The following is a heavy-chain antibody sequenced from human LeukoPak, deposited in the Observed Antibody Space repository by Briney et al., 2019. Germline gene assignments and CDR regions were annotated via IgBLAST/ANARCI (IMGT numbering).Heavy chain of an antibody. D-gene: IGHD2-2*01. Sequence: VASVKVSYKASGYTFTNYGITWVRQAPGQGLEWMAWISANNGETRYAQNLHDRVTMTTDTFTSTAYMELRSLRSDDTAVYYCARVPPSAHQLLSSDYWGQGTQVTVSS. V-gene: IGHV1-18*04. CDR1: GYTFTNYG. J-gene: IGHJ4*02. CDR2: ISANNGET. CDR3: ARVPPSAHQLLSSDY.